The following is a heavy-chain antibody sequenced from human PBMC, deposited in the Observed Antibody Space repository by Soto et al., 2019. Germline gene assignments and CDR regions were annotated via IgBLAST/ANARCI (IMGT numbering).Heavy chain of an antibody. Sequence: PGESLKISCKGSGYSFTRYWISWVRQMPGKGLEWMGRIDPSDSYTNYSPSFQGHVTISADKSISTAYLQWSSLKASDTAMYYCARTSMQSRGYSYGHGGMDVWGQGTKVTVSS. CDR3: ARTSMQSRGYSYGHGGMDV. CDR2: IDPSDSYT. J-gene: IGHJ6*02. V-gene: IGHV5-10-1*01. CDR1: GYSFTRYW. D-gene: IGHD5-18*01.